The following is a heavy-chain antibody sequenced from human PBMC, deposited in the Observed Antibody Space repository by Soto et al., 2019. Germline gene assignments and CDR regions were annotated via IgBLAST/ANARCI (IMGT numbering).Heavy chain of an antibody. V-gene: IGHV1-18*01. Sequence: ASVKVSCKASGYTFTSYGISWVRQAPGQGLEWMGWISAYNGNTNYAQKLQGRVTMTTDTSTSTAYMELRSLRSDDTAVYYCASIKYDILTGYPEYFQHWGLGTLVTVSS. CDR3: ASIKYDILTGYPEYFQH. D-gene: IGHD3-9*01. CDR1: GYTFTSYG. J-gene: IGHJ1*01. CDR2: ISAYNGNT.